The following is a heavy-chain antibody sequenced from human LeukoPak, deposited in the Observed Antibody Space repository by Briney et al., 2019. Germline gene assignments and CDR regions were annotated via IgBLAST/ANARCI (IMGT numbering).Heavy chain of an antibody. CDR2: IKQDGSEN. Sequence: RGSLRLSCEASGLTFGDYWMTRVRQAPGKGLECLANIKQDGSENHYVDSVKGRFTISRDNAKNSLSLQMNSLRAEDTAVYYCATYWRYFDWLLSDIWGLGTMVTVSS. CDR1: GLTFGDYW. J-gene: IGHJ3*02. V-gene: IGHV3-7*05. CDR3: ATYWRYFDWLLSDI. D-gene: IGHD3-9*01.